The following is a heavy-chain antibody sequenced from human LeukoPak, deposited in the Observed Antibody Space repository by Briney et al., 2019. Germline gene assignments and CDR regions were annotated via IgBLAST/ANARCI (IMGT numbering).Heavy chain of an antibody. V-gene: IGHV3-30*04. CDR1: GFTFSTYA. J-gene: IGHJ3*02. CDR2: ISDDGRHN. CDR3: AKDVQYQGFAFDI. D-gene: IGHD2-2*01. Sequence: PGGSLRLSCAASGFTFSTYAMNWVRQAPGKGLEWVAVISDDGRHNYYADSVKGRFTISRDNSKSTLYLQMNSLRAEDTAVYYCAKDVQYQGFAFDIWGQGTMVTVSS.